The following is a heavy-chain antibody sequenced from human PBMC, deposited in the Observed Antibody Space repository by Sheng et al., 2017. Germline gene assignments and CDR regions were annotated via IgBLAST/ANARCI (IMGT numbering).Heavy chain of an antibody. CDR1: GYIFTAFY. J-gene: IGHJ4*02. CDR3: APTFGAASAYFDY. Sequence: QVQLVQSGADVKKPGASVKVSCRTSGYIFTAFYMHWVRQAPGRGVQWMGWLNPNSGDTNYSQKFQGRVTMTRDTAINTAYMELSGLTSDDTATYYCAPTFGAASAYFDYWGQGTRSP. V-gene: IGHV1-2*02. CDR2: LNPNSGDT. D-gene: IGHD3-16*01.